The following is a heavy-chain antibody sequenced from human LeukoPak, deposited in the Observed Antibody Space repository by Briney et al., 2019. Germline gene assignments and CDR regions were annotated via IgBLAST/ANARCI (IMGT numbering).Heavy chain of an antibody. J-gene: IGHJ4*02. CDR1: GGSFSGYY. V-gene: IGHV4-34*01. D-gene: IGHD6-13*01. CDR3: ARVMQQLPDY. Sequence: SETLSLTCAVYGGSFSGYYWSWIRQPPGKGLEWSGEINHSGSTNYNPSLKSRVTISVDTSKNQFSLKLSSVTAADTAVYYCARVMQQLPDYWGQGTLVTVSS. CDR2: INHSGST.